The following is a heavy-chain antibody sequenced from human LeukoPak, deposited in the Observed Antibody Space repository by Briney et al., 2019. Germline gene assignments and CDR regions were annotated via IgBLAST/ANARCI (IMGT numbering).Heavy chain of an antibody. CDR1: GYTFTSYY. Sequence: ASVNVSCKASGYTFTSYYMHWVRQAPGQGLEWMGIINPSGCSTSYAQKFQGRVTMTRDTSTSTVYMEMGSLRSEDTAVYYCARNLGIVGATFGNDYWGQGTLVTVSS. CDR3: ARNLGIVGATFGNDY. J-gene: IGHJ4*02. D-gene: IGHD1-26*01. V-gene: IGHV1-46*01. CDR2: INPSGCST.